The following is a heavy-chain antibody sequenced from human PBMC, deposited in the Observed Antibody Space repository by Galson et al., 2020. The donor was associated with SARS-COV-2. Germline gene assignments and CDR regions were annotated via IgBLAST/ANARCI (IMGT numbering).Heavy chain of an antibody. CDR1: GFTFSDYY. D-gene: IGHD2-15*01. V-gene: IGHV3-11*01. J-gene: IGHJ6*02. Sequence: PGGSLRLSCAASGFTFSDYYMSWIRQAPGKGLEWVSYISSSGSTIYYADSVKGRFTISRDNAKNSLYQQMNSLRAEDTAVYYCARDALGYCSGGSCYPNYYYGMDVWGQGTTVTVSS. CDR2: ISSSGSTI. CDR3: ARDALGYCSGGSCYPNYYYGMDV.